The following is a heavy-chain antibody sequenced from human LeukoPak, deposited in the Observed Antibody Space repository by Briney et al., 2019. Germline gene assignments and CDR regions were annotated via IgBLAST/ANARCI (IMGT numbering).Heavy chain of an antibody. CDR3: AREGTPYSSDY. CDR1: GFMFRKYS. V-gene: IGHV3-7*01. J-gene: IGHJ4*02. Sequence: GGSLRLSCAASGFMFRKYSMNWVRQAPGKGLEWVANIKQDGSQKNYMDSVRGRFTVSRDNAGNSLFLEMHNLRVEDTAVYYCAREGTPYSSDYWGQGTLVTVSS. CDR2: IKQDGSQK. D-gene: IGHD6-13*01.